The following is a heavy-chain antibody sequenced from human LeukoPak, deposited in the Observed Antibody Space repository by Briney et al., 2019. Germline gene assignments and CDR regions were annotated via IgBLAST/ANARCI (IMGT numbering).Heavy chain of an antibody. Sequence: GGSLRLSCVASGFILSTSEMNWVRQAPGKGLEWVSFIASDGTIYYADSVKGRFTLSRDNAKNSLYLQMNSLRAEDTAVYYCARASSDYVWGSYRDYWGQGTLVTVSS. D-gene: IGHD3-16*01. V-gene: IGHV3-48*03. CDR1: GFILSTSE. CDR3: ARASSDYVWGSYRDY. J-gene: IGHJ4*02. CDR2: IASDGTI.